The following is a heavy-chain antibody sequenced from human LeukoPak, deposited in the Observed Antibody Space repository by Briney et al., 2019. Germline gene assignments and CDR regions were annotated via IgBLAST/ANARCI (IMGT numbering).Heavy chain of an antibody. CDR3: ARGVSSPIFRFDP. Sequence: GGSLRLSCAASGFTFSSFEMNWVRQAPGGGLEWISYISSTSDVAYYADSVKGRFTISRDNAKNSLYLQMNSLRAEDTAVYYCARGVSSPIFRFDPWGQGTLVTVSS. V-gene: IGHV3-48*03. D-gene: IGHD3-3*01. CDR1: GFTFSSFE. CDR2: ISSTSDVA. J-gene: IGHJ5*02.